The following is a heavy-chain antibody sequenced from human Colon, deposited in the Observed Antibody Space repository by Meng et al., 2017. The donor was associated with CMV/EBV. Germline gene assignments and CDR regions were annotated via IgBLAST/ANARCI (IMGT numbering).Heavy chain of an antibody. Sequence: QAEVGQSGAGVKEPGASVKVSCKTSGYTFSDYYMHWVRQAPGQGLEWMGWIRSDGSATNYAQKFRGRVTMTRDASVSTAYMELSGLTSDDTAVYFCVRSSGWSLFDYWGPGALVTVSS. CDR2: IRSDGSAT. V-gene: IGHV1-2*02. CDR3: VRSSGWSLFDY. D-gene: IGHD6-19*01. CDR1: GYTFSDYY. J-gene: IGHJ4*02.